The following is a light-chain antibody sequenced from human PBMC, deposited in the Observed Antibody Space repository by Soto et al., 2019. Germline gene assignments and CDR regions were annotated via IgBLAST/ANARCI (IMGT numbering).Light chain of an antibody. CDR1: QSVSSY. V-gene: IGKV3-15*01. J-gene: IGKJ4*01. CDR3: QQYSKRPLT. CDR2: GAS. Sequence: EIVMTQSPATLSVSPGERATLSCRASQSVSSYLAWYQQKPGQAPRLLIYGASTRATGIPARFSGSGSGTEFTLSISSLQSEDFAVYYCQQYSKRPLTFGGGTKVDIK.